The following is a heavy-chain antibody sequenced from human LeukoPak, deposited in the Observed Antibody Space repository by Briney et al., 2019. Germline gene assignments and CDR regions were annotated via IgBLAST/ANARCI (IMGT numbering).Heavy chain of an antibody. CDR2: ISGSGGST. J-gene: IGHJ4*02. D-gene: IGHD3-22*01. Sequence: PGGSLRLSCAASRFTFSSYAMSWVRQAPGKGLEWVSAISGSGGSTYYADSVKGRFTISRDNSKNTLYLQMNSLRAEDTAVYYCAKGRMVTYYYDSSGYAVADYWGQGTLVTVSS. V-gene: IGHV3-23*01. CDR1: RFTFSSYA. CDR3: AKGRMVTYYYDSSGYAVADY.